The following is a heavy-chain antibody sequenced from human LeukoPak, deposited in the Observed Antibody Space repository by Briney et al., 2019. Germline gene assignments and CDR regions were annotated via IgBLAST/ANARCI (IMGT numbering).Heavy chain of an antibody. J-gene: IGHJ4*02. V-gene: IGHV1-18*01. CDR2: ISAYNGNT. CDR1: GYTFTSYG. CDR3: TREGNFGVVIIEREYFDY. Sequence: GASVKVSCKASGYTFTSYGISWVRQAPGQGLEWMGWISAYNGNTNYAQKLQGRVTMTTDTSTSTAYMELRSLRSDDTAVYYCTREGNFGVVIIEREYFDYWGQGTLVTVSS. D-gene: IGHD3-3*01.